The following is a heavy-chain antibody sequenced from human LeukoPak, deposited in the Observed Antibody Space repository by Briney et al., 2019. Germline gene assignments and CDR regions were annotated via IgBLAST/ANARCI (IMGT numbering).Heavy chain of an antibody. J-gene: IGHJ4*02. V-gene: IGHV4-38-2*02. D-gene: IGHD6-19*01. Sequence: SETLSLTCSVSTYSISSAYYWGWIRQPPEKGLEWIGSIYYSGSTYYNPSLKSRVTISVDTSKNQFSLKLSSVTAADTAVYYCARARGAIAVAGPFDYWGQGTLVTVSS. CDR1: TYSISSAYY. CDR2: IYYSGST. CDR3: ARARGAIAVAGPFDY.